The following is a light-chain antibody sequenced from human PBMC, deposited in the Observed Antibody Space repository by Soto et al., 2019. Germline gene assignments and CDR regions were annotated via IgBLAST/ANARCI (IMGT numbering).Light chain of an antibody. V-gene: IGLV2-14*01. CDR1: SSDVGGYNY. CDR2: EVT. CDR3: SSYTGSNTWV. Sequence: QSALTQPASVSWSPGQSITISCTGTSSDVGGYNYVSWYQQHPGKAPKLMIYEVTNRPSGVSNRFSGSKSGNTASLTISGLQAEDEADYYCSSYTGSNTWVFGGGTKLTVL. J-gene: IGLJ3*02.